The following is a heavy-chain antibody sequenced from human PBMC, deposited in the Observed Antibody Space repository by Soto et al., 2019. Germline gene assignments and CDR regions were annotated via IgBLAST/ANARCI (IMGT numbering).Heavy chain of an antibody. J-gene: IGHJ6*02. V-gene: IGHV1-69*12. Sequence: QVQLVQSGAEVKKPGSSVTVSCKASGGTFGNSAISWVRQAPGQGLEWMGGIIPIFSTPDYAQKFQGRVTITADESTTTAYMELTSLKSEETAVYYCARDKDRQQLGGNYYSGIDVWGQGTTVTVSS. CDR1: GGTFGNSA. D-gene: IGHD2-15*01. CDR2: IIPIFSTP. CDR3: ARDKDRQQLGGNYYSGIDV.